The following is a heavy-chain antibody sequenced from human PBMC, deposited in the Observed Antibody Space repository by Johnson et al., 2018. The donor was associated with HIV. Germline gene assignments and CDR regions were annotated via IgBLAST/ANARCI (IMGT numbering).Heavy chain of an antibody. CDR2: IYSGGRA. CDR1: GFTVSSNY. D-gene: IGHD2-15*01. J-gene: IGHJ3*02. Sequence: VQLVESGGGLVQPGGSLRLSCAASGFTVSSNYMSWVRQAPGKGLEWVSIIYSGGRAYYADSVKGRFIISRDNSKNTLYLQMNSLRAEDTAVYYCAKDRSGPNRDAFDIWGQGTMVTVSS. V-gene: IGHV3-66*01. CDR3: AKDRSGPNRDAFDI.